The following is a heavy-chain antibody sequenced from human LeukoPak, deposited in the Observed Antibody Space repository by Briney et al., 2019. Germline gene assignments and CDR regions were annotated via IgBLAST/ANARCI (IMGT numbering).Heavy chain of an antibody. D-gene: IGHD6-13*01. CDR1: GGSISSYY. CDR3: VRAAAGWPLD. V-gene: IGHV4-59*08. CDR2: IYYSGST. Sequence: SETLSLTCTVSGGSISSYYWSWIRQPPGKGLEWIGYIYYSGSTNYNPSLKSRVTISVDTSKNQFSLKLSSVTAADTAVYYCVRAAAGWPLDWGQGTLVTVSS. J-gene: IGHJ4*02.